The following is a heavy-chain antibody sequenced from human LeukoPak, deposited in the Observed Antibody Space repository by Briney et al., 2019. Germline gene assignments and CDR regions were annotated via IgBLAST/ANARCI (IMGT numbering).Heavy chain of an antibody. CDR2: INHSGRT. CDR3: ASGCSSTSCFHGY. D-gene: IGHD2-2*01. J-gene: IGHJ4*02. V-gene: IGHV4-34*01. Sequence: PSETLSLTCAVFNGSFSAYSWNWIRQPPGKGLEWIGEINHSGRTNSNPSLKSRVTISVDTSKNQFSLKLSSVTAADTAVYYCASGCSSTSCFHGYWGQGTLVTVSS. CDR1: NGSFSAYS.